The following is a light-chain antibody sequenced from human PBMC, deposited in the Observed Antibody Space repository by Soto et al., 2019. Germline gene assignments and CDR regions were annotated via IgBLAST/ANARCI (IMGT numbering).Light chain of an antibody. CDR1: QSVSSY. V-gene: IGKV3-11*01. J-gene: IGKJ1*01. Sequence: EIVLTQSPAILSMSRGERTTLSCRASQSVSSYFDWYQQKPGQAPRLLIYDASNRATGVPARFSGSGSGTDFTLTISSLEPEDFAVYYCQQRRYWPVTFGQGTKV. CDR3: QQRRYWPVT. CDR2: DAS.